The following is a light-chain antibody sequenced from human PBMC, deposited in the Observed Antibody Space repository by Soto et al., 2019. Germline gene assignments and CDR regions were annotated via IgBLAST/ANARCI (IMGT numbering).Light chain of an antibody. V-gene: IGKV3-20*01. CDR3: QQYSSSPPEFT. J-gene: IGKJ3*01. CDR2: GAS. CDR1: QSISSSY. Sequence: EIVLTQSPGTLSLSPGERATLSCMASQSISSSYLAWYQQRPGQAPRLLIFGASYRATGIPDRFSGSGSGTDFTLTISRLEPEDFAVYYCQQYSSSPPEFTFGPGTKVDSK.